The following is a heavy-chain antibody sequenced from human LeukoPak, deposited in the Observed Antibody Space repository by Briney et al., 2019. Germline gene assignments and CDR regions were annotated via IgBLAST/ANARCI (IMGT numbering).Heavy chain of an antibody. Sequence: GGSLRLSCAASGVTFSSYSMNWVRQAPGKGLEWVSSISISIYIYYADSVKGRFTISTDNAKNSLYLQTNSLRAEDTAVYYCARGEAVTAHDGAFDIWGQGTMVTVSS. CDR3: ARGEAVTAHDGAFDI. D-gene: IGHD2-21*02. CDR1: GVTFSSYS. V-gene: IGHV3-21*01. CDR2: ISISIYI. J-gene: IGHJ3*02.